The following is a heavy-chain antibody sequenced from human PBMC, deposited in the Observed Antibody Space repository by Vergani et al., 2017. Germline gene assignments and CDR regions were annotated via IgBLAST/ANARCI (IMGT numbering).Heavy chain of an antibody. CDR3: AKARRPTSIAAAPDV. J-gene: IGHJ6*02. Sequence: EVQLLESGGDLVQPGGSLRLSCAASGFTFDDYAMHWVRQAPGKGLEWVSGISWNSGSIGYADSVKGRFTISRDNAKNSLYLQMNSLRAEDMALYYCAKARRPTSIAAAPDVWGQGTTVTVSS. CDR1: GFTFDDYA. V-gene: IGHV3-9*03. CDR2: ISWNSGSI. D-gene: IGHD6-13*01.